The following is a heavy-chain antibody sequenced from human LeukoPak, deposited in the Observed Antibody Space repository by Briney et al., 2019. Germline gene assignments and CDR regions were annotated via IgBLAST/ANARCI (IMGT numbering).Heavy chain of an antibody. D-gene: IGHD5-12*01. V-gene: IGHV4-34*01. J-gene: IGHJ4*02. CDR1: GGPFSGYY. Sequence: SETLSLTCAVYGGPFSGYYWSWIRQPPGKGLEWIGEISHSGSTNYNPSLKSRVTISVDTSKNQFSLKLSSVTAADTAVYYCAAQYSGYVRLDYWGQGTLVTVSS. CDR2: ISHSGST. CDR3: AAQYSGYVRLDY.